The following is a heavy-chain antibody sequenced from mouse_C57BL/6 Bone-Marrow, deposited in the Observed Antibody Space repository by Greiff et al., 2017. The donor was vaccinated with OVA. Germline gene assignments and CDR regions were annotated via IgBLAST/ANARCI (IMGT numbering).Heavy chain of an antibody. V-gene: IGHV1-69*01. CDR2: IDPSDSYT. CDR1: GYTFTSYW. Sequence: VQLQQSGAELVMPGASVKLSCQASGYTFTSYWMHWVKQRPGQGLEWIGEIDPSDSYTNYNQKFKGKSTLTVDKSSSTAYMQLSSLTSEDSAVYYCARSYYYGSSYYFDYWGQGTTLTVSS. J-gene: IGHJ2*01. D-gene: IGHD1-1*01. CDR3: ARSYYYGSSYYFDY.